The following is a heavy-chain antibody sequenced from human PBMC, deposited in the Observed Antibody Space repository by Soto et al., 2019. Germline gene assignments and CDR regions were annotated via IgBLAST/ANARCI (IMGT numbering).Heavy chain of an antibody. J-gene: IGHJ4*02. Sequence: GGSLRLSCAASGFTFSNAWMSWVRQAPGKGLEWVGRIKSKTDGGTTDYAAPVKDRFTISRDDSKNSLYLQMNSLKTEDTAVYYCTTDPRNYDISGYSYWGKGTLVTVSS. CDR1: GFTFSNAW. D-gene: IGHD3-22*01. CDR3: TTDPRNYDISGYSY. V-gene: IGHV3-15*01. CDR2: IKSKTDGGTT.